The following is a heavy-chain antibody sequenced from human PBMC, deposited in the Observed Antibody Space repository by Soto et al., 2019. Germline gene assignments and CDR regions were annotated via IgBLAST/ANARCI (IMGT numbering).Heavy chain of an antibody. J-gene: IGHJ4*01. D-gene: IGHD1-26*01. V-gene: IGHV3-23*01. CDR3: AKRHSDFAFDY. Sequence: GGSLRLSCVASGFTFNIFAMTWVRQAPGKGLEWVSSVSVSGAVTDYADGVKGRFIISRDNSKNTLYLQMTSLRAEDTAVYHWAKRHSDFAFDYWGNGTLVTVPS. CDR2: VSVSGAVT. CDR1: GFTFNIFA.